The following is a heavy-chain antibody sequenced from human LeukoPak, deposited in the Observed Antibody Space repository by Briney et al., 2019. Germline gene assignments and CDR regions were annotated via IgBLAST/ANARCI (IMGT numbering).Heavy chain of an antibody. CDR3: AGAGFDY. CDR2: ISTSGSTK. V-gene: IGHV3-48*03. Sequence: GGSLRLSCAASGFTFSSYQMNWVRQAPGKGLEWVSYISTSGSTKYYADSVKGRFTTSRDNAKNSLYLQMNSLRAEDTAVYYCAGAGFDYWGQGTLVTVSS. J-gene: IGHJ4*02. CDR1: GFTFSSYQ. D-gene: IGHD4/OR15-4a*01.